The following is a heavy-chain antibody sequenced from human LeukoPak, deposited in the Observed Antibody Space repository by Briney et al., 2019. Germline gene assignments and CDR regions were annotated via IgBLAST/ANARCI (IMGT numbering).Heavy chain of an antibody. CDR2: MNPNSGNT. CDR3: ASCYGDYVCASDI. CDR1: VYTFTSYD. Sequence: ASVKVSCKASVYTFTSYDINWVRQATGQGLEWMGWMNPNSGNTGYAQKFQGRVTMTRNTSISTAYMELSSLRSEDTAVYYCASCYGDYVCASDIWGQGTMVTVSS. D-gene: IGHD4-17*01. V-gene: IGHV1-8*01. J-gene: IGHJ3*02.